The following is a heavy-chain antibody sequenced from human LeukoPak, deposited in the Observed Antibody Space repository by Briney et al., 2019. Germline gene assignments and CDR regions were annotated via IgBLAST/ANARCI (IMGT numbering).Heavy chain of an antibody. Sequence: ASVKVSCKASGYTFTSYDIHWVRQAPGQGLEWVGWINRYNGKTKYGQKFQGRITMTTDTSTSTTYMELRSLRSDDTAVYYCARDLGVTTKDPFEYWGQGTLVTVPS. D-gene: IGHD4-11*01. J-gene: IGHJ4*02. V-gene: IGHV1-18*01. CDR2: INRYNGKT. CDR3: ARDLGVTTKDPFEY. CDR1: GYTFTSYD.